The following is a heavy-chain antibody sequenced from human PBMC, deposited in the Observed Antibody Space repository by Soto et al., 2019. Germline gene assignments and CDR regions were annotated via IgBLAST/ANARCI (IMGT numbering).Heavy chain of an antibody. CDR3: GKVMTDYSKAVGDD. Sequence: EVQLVESGGGLVQPGRSLRLSCAASGFTFDDYAMHWVRQAPGKSLEWVSGISWNSASIVYTDSLKGRFTISRDNSKNTVYLEMKTLSAEDTAVYYCGKVMTDYSKAVGDDWGQGTLVTVSS. J-gene: IGHJ4*02. CDR1: GFTFDDYA. V-gene: IGHV3-9*01. D-gene: IGHD4-4*01. CDR2: ISWNSASI.